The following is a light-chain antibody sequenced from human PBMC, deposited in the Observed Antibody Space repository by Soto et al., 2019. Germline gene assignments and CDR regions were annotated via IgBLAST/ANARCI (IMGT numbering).Light chain of an antibody. CDR3: CSYTGSYTLM. V-gene: IGLV2-11*01. CDR2: DVS. J-gene: IGLJ3*02. Sequence: QSVLTQPRSVSGSPGQSVTISCTGTTSDVGSYNYVSWYQQLPGKAPKLMICDVSRRPSGVPDRFSGSKSGNTASLTISGLQAEDEADYYCCSYTGSYTLMFGGGTKLTVL. CDR1: TSDVGSYNY.